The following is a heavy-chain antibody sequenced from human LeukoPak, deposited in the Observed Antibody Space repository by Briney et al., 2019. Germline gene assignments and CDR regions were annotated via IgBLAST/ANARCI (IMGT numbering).Heavy chain of an antibody. CDR1: GGSISSYY. CDR3: AGVSTGRDAFDI. Sequence: SETLSLTCTVSGGSISSYYWSWIRQSPGKGLEWIGYIYYSGSTNYNPSLKSRVTISVDTSKNQFSLKLRSVTAADTAVYYCAGVSTGRDAFDIWGQGTMVTVSS. V-gene: IGHV4-59*01. J-gene: IGHJ3*02. CDR2: IYYSGST. D-gene: IGHD2/OR15-2a*01.